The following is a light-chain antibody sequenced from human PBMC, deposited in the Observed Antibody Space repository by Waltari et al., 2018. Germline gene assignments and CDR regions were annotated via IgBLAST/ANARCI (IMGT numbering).Light chain of an antibody. J-gene: IGKJ4*01. CDR2: ATS. Sequence: DIQMTQSPSSLSASVGDRVTVTYRASQGINKELSWYQQKPGKAPILLIYATSNLQTGVSSRFSGSGSGTDFTLTIGSLQPEDVATYYCQQDFAPPLTFGGGTKVEIK. CDR3: QQDFAPPLT. V-gene: IGKV1-27*01. CDR1: QGINKE.